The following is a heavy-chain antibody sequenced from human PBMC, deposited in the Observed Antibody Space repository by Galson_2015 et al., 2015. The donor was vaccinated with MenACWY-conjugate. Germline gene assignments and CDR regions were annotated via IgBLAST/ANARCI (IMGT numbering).Heavy chain of an antibody. J-gene: IGHJ4*02. D-gene: IGHD2-2*01. CDR1: GFTFSSYR. CDR3: AREYCSRTNCPFDH. V-gene: IGHV3-48*04. Sequence: SLRLSCAASGFTFSSYRMNWVRQAPGKGLEWVSYISSSSSTIYYADSVKGRFTISRDNAKNSLYLQMNSLRPEDTAVYYCAREYCSRTNCPFDHWGQGTLVTVSS. CDR2: ISSSSSTI.